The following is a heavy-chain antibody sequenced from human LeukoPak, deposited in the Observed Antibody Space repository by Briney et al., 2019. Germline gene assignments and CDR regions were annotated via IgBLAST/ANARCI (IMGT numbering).Heavy chain of an antibody. CDR2: IKSKTDGGTT. CDR1: GCTFSNAW. V-gene: IGHV3-15*01. D-gene: IGHD2-21*01. Sequence: GGSLRLSCAASGCTFSNAWRSWVRQAPGKGLEWVGRIKSKTDGGTTDYAAPVKGRFTISRDDSKNTLYLQMNSLKTEDTAVYYCTTDPTLAYCGGDCYYFDYWGQGTLVTVSS. CDR3: TTDPTLAYCGGDCYYFDY. J-gene: IGHJ4*02.